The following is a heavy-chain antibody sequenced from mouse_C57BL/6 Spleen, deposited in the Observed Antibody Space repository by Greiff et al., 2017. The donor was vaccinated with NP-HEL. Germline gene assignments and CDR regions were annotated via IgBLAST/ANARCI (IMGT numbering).Heavy chain of an antibody. CDR2: ISAGGGYT. Sequence: EVKVEESGGGLVKPGGSLKLSCAASGFTFSSYAMSWVRQTPEKRLEWVATISAGGGYTYYPDNVKGRFTISRDNAKNNLYLQMSHLKSEDTAMYYCARDDYDEAYWGQGTLVTVSA. CDR3: ARDDYDEAY. J-gene: IGHJ3*01. V-gene: IGHV5-4*01. D-gene: IGHD2-4*01. CDR1: GFTFSSYA.